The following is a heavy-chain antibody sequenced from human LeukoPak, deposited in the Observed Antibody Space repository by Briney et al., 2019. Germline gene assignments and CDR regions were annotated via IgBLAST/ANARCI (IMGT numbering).Heavy chain of an antibody. Sequence: PSETLSLTCTVSGGSISSYYWSWIRQPPGKGLEWIGYIYYSGSTNYNPSLKSRVTISVDTSKNQFSLKLNSVTAADTAVYFCARRAYSAAYWKHFDYWGQGTLVTVSS. CDR3: ARRAYSAAYWKHFDY. V-gene: IGHV4-59*08. CDR1: GGSISSYY. J-gene: IGHJ4*02. D-gene: IGHD1-1*01. CDR2: IYYSGST.